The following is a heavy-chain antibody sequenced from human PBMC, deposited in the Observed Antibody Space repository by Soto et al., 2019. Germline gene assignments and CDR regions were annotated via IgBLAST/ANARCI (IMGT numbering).Heavy chain of an antibody. CDR1: GYTFTSYG. J-gene: IGHJ6*04. CDR2: ISAYNGNT. CDR3: ARSALGKTIRQCSYYGIAG. V-gene: IGHV1-18*01. Sequence: ASVKVSCTASGYTFTSYGISWVRQAPGQGLEWMGWISAYNGNTNYAQKLQGRVTMTTDTSTSTAYMELRSLRSDDTAVYYCARSALGKTIRQCSYYGIAGSGKGHTVTISS. D-gene: IGHD7-27*01.